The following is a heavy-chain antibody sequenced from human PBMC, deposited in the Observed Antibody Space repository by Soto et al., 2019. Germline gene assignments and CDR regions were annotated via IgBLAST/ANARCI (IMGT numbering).Heavy chain of an antibody. Sequence: SETLSLTCTVSGGSISSCSYDRGWIRQPPGKGLEWIGSINYSGSSDYNPSLKSRVTIFVDTSSNQFSLKLSSVTAADTAVYFCARRLIVVVPPAPYNWFDPWGQGTLVTVSS. CDR2: INYSGSS. J-gene: IGHJ5*02. D-gene: IGHD2-2*01. CDR1: GGSISSCSYD. CDR3: ARRLIVVVPPAPYNWFDP. V-gene: IGHV4-39*01.